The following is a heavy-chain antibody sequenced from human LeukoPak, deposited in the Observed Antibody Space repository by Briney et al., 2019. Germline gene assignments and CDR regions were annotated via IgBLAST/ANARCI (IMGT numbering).Heavy chain of an antibody. V-gene: IGHV1-3*01. CDR1: GYTFTSYA. CDR3: ARIKGDYDILTGYPSAYYFDY. J-gene: IGHJ4*02. CDR2: INAGNGNT. Sequence: ASVKVSCKASGYTFTSYAMHWVRQAPGQRLEWMGWINAGNGNTKYSQKFQGRVTITRDTSASTAYMELSSLRSEDTAVYYYARIKGDYDILTGYPSAYYFDYWGQGTLVTVSS. D-gene: IGHD3-9*01.